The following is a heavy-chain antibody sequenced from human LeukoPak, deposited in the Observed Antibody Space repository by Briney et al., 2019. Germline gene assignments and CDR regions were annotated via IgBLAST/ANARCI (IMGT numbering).Heavy chain of an antibody. CDR3: ARGKGSYGP. D-gene: IGHD1-26*01. Sequence: SETLSLTCAVSGGSISSGGYSWSWIRQPPGKGLEWIGYIYHNGNTYYSPSLKSRVTISVDTSKNQFSLKLSSVTAADTAVYYCARGKGSYGPWGQGTLVTVSS. CDR1: GGSISSGGYS. J-gene: IGHJ4*02. V-gene: IGHV4-30-2*01. CDR2: IYHNGNT.